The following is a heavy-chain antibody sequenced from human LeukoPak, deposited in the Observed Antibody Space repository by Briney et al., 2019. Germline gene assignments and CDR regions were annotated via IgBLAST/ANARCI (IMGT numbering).Heavy chain of an antibody. Sequence: ASVKVSCKASGYTFSGYYMHWVRQAPGQGLEWMGWINPNNGGTNYAQKFQGRVTMTRDTSISTAYMELSSLRSDDTAVYYCARRLDIVVSIAFDIWGQGTMVTVSS. V-gene: IGHV1-2*02. J-gene: IGHJ3*02. CDR1: GYTFSGYY. CDR3: ARRLDIVVSIAFDI. D-gene: IGHD5-12*01. CDR2: INPNNGGT.